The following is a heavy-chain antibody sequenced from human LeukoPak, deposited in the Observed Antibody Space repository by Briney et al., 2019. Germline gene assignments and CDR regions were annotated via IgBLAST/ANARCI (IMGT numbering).Heavy chain of an antibody. D-gene: IGHD3-10*01. CDR2: ISGSGGTT. Sequence: PGGSLRLSCAASGFTFSSYAMSWVRQAPGKGLEWVSGISGSGGTTYYADYVKGRFTISRDNSKNTLYLQMNSLRAEDTAVYYCANLFGEHDYWGQGTLVTVSS. CDR1: GFTFSSYA. CDR3: ANLFGEHDY. V-gene: IGHV3-23*01. J-gene: IGHJ4*02.